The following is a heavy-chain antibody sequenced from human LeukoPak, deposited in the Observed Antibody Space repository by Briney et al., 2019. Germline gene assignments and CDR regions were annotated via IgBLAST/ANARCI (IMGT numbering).Heavy chain of an antibody. D-gene: IGHD5-24*01. V-gene: IGHV4-34*01. CDR1: GGSFSGYY. J-gene: IGHJ4*02. Sequence: PSETLSLTCAVYGGSFSGYYWSWIRQPPGKGLEWIGEINHSGSTNYNPSLKSRVTISVDTSKNQFSLKLSSVTAADTAVYYCARVREVAIDYWGQGTLVTVSS. CDR2: INHSGST. CDR3: ARVREVAIDY.